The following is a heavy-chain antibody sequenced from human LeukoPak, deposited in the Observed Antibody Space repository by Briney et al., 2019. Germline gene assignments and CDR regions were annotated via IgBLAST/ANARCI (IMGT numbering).Heavy chain of an antibody. Sequence: ASVIVSCKASGYTFTGYYMHWVLQAPGQGLEWMGWINPNSGGTNYAQKFQGRVTMTRDTSISTAYMELSRLRSDDTAVYYCARSTTVTTGDFDYWGQGALVTVSS. CDR1: GYTFTGYY. CDR2: INPNSGGT. D-gene: IGHD4-17*01. J-gene: IGHJ4*02. CDR3: ARSTTVTTGDFDY. V-gene: IGHV1-2*02.